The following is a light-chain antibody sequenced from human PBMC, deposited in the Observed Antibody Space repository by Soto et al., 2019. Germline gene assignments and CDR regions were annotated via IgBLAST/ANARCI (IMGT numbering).Light chain of an antibody. J-gene: IGKJ5*01. CDR3: QQYSNWPT. CDR1: QAVRNN. CDR2: GAS. Sequence: EIVLTQSPGTLSLSPGERATLSCRASQAVRNNYLAWYQQRPGQAPRLLISGASTRATGIAARFSGSGSGREFTLTISSLQSEDSALYYCQQYSNWPTFGQGTRLEIK. V-gene: IGKV3-15*01.